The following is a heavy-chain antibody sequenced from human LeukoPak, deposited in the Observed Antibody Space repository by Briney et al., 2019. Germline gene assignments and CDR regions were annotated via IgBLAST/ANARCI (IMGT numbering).Heavy chain of an antibody. CDR1: GGSISSSSYY. Sequence: TASETLSLTCTVSGGSISSSSYYWGWIRQPPGKGLEWIGSIYYSGSTYYNPSLKSRVTISVDTSKNQFSLKLSSVTAADTAVYYCASSRGQSKPAAFDYWGQGTLVTVSS. V-gene: IGHV4-39*07. CDR3: ASSRGQSKPAAFDY. J-gene: IGHJ4*02. CDR2: IYYSGST. D-gene: IGHD6-25*01.